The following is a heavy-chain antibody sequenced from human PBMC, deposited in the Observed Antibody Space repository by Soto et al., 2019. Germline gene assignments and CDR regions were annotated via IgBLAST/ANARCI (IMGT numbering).Heavy chain of an antibody. CDR1: GYTFTSYG. V-gene: IGHV1-18*01. Sequence: ASVKVSCKASGYTFTSYGITWVRQAPGQGLEWMGWISTYNDNTNYAQKLQGRVTMTTDTSTTTAYMEMRSLRSDDTAIYYCVRDRDSNRWYGMDVWGQGTTVTV. J-gene: IGHJ6*02. CDR2: ISTYNDNT. CDR3: VRDRDSNRWYGMDV. D-gene: IGHD2-2*01.